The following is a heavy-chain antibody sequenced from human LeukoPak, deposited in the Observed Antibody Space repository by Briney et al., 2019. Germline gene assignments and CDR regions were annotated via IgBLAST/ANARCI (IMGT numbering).Heavy chain of an antibody. V-gene: IGHV3-15*01. J-gene: IGHJ6*03. CDR3: TTWYSSSWYYYYYYMDV. D-gene: IGHD6-13*01. CDR2: IKSKTDGGTT. Sequence: GGSLRLSCAASGFTFSNAWMSWVRQAPGKGLEWVGRIKSKTDGGTTDYAAPVKGRFTISSDDSKNTLYLQMNSLKTEDRAVYYCTTWYSSSWYYYYYYMDVWGKGTTATISS. CDR1: GFTFSNAW.